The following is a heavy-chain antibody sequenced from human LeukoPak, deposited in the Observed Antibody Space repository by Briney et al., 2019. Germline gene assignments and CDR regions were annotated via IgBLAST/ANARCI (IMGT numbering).Heavy chain of an antibody. J-gene: IGHJ4*02. CDR2: IHPDGVT. D-gene: IGHD5-18*01. Sequence: GGSLRLSCAASGFTVSLNFMNWVRQAPGTGLEWVSIIHPDGVTHYSDSVKGRFTISRDNSNNILYLQMNGLRAEDTAVYSCAGGRGYIIDYWGQGTLVTVSS. CDR1: GFTVSLNF. CDR3: AGGRGYIIDY. V-gene: IGHV3-53*01.